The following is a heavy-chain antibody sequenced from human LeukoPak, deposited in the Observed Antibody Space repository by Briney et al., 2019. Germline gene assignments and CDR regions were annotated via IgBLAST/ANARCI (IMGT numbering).Heavy chain of an antibody. CDR1: GFTFSSYG. CDR3: ARDLSGIYYIAY. J-gene: IGHJ4*02. Sequence: GGSLRLSCAASGFTFSSYGMHWVRQAPGEGLEWVAYIGYDGSKKYYSDSVKGRFTISRDNSKNTVHLQMNSLRAADTALYFCARDLSGIYYIAYWGQGTLVTVSS. CDR2: IGYDGSKK. D-gene: IGHD5-12*01. V-gene: IGHV3-30*02.